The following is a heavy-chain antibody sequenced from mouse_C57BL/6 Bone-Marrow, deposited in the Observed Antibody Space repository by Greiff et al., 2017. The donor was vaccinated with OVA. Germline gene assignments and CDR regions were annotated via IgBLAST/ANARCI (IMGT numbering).Heavy chain of an antibody. CDR3: ASRGVTTVVENYAMDY. J-gene: IGHJ4*01. V-gene: IGHV1-31*01. CDR1: GYSFTGYY. D-gene: IGHD1-1*01. CDR2: IYPYNGVS. Sequence: EVQLQQSGPELVKPGASVKISCKASGYSFTGYYMHWVKQSHGNILDWIGYIYPYNGVSSYNQKFKGKATLTVDKSSSTAYMERRSLTSEDSAVYYCASRGVTTVVENYAMDYWGQGTSVTVSS.